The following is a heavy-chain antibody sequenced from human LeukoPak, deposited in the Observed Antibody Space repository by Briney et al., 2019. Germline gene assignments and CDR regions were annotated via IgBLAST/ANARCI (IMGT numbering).Heavy chain of an antibody. D-gene: IGHD5-12*01. Sequence: GRSLGLSCAASGFTFSYYGMHWVRQAPGKGLEWVVVISYDGSNEYYADSVKGRFTISRDNSKNTLYLQMNSLRAEDTAVYYCAKAYGGYESHYYYYGMDVWGQGTTVTVSS. CDR2: ISYDGSNE. CDR3: AKAYGGYESHYYYYGMDV. J-gene: IGHJ6*02. CDR1: GFTFSYYG. V-gene: IGHV3-30*18.